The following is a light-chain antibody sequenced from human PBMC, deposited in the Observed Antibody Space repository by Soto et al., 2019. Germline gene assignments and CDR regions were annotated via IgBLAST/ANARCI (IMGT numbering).Light chain of an antibody. Sequence: QSALTQPPSASGSPGQSVTISCTGTSSDVGRYIYVSWYQQHPGKAPKLTIYEVTNRPSGVSSRFSGSKSGNTASLTISGLQAEDEADYYCSSYTNSDTWVFGGGTQLTVL. J-gene: IGLJ3*02. CDR2: EVT. CDR1: SSDVGRYIY. CDR3: SSYTNSDTWV. V-gene: IGLV2-14*01.